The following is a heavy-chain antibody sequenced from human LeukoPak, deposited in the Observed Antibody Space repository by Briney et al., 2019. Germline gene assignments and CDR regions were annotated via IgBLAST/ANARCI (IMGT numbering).Heavy chain of an antibody. D-gene: IGHD3-10*01. CDR3: ASDTYYYGSGSYYNGRGWFDP. CDR1: GGSFSGYY. CDR2: INHSGNT. Sequence: PSETLSLTCAVYGGSFSGYYWSWIRQPPGKGLEWIGEINHSGNTNYNPSLKGRVTISVDTSKNQFSLKLSSVTAADTAVYYCASDTYYYGSGSYYNGRGWFDPWGQGTLVTVSS. V-gene: IGHV4-34*01. J-gene: IGHJ5*02.